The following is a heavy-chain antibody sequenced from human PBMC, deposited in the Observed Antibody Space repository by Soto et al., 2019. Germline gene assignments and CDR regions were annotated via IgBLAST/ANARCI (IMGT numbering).Heavy chain of an antibody. CDR1: GFTFSSYA. CDR2: ISGSGGST. J-gene: IGHJ4*02. CDR3: AKALPRHYYDSSGYGLDY. V-gene: IGHV3-23*01. D-gene: IGHD3-22*01. Sequence: GGSLRLSCAASGFTFSSYAMSWVRQAPGKGLEWVSAISGSGGSTYYADSVKGRFTISRDNSKNTLYLQMNSLRAEDTAVYYCAKALPRHYYDSSGYGLDYWGQGTLVTVSS.